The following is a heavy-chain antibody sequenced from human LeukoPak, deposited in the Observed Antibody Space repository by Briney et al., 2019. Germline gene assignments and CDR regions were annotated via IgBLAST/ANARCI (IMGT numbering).Heavy chain of an antibody. CDR2: VTGPGDTT. CDR3: AKDPGDSSSSGY. D-gene: IGHD6-6*01. CDR1: GFTFTNYA. J-gene: IGHJ4*02. Sequence: GGSLRLSCATSGFTFTNYAMNWVRQAPGKGLEWVSAVTGPGDTTYYADSVKGRFFMSREDSKTTVYLQMNSLRAEDTAVYYCAKDPGDSSSSGYWGQGTLVTVSS. V-gene: IGHV3-23*01.